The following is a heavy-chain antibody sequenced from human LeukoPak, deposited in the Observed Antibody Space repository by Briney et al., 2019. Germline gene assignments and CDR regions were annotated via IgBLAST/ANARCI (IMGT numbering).Heavy chain of an antibody. Sequence: GGSLRLSCAASGFTFSSYAMSWVRQAPGKGLERVSAIRDSGSSTHYADSVKGRFTTSRDNSKNTLFLQMNSLRAEDTAIYYCAKYGPQDSGSSHFDYWGEGALVTVSS. CDR2: IRDSGSST. D-gene: IGHD1-26*01. CDR1: GFTFSSYA. J-gene: IGHJ4*02. V-gene: IGHV3-23*01. CDR3: AKYGPQDSGSSHFDY.